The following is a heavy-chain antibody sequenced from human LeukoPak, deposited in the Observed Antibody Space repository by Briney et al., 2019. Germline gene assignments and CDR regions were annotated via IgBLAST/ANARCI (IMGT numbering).Heavy chain of an antibody. CDR1: GYTFTGYY. CDR3: AGEDTMIVVVIGFDP. CDR2: INPNSGGT. D-gene: IGHD3-22*01. Sequence: ASVKVSCKASGYTFTGYYMHWVRQAPGQGLEWMGWINPNSGGTNYAQKFQGRVSMTRDTSISTAYMELSRLRSDDTAVYYCAGEDTMIVVVIGFDPSGQGTLVTVSS. J-gene: IGHJ5*02. V-gene: IGHV1-2*02.